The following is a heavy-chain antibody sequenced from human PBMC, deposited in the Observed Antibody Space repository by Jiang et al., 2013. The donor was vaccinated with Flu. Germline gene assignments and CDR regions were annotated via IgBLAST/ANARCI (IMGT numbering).Heavy chain of an antibody. V-gene: IGHV4-31*03. CDR3: ARLARGDYDSTGYYLDY. J-gene: IGHJ4*02. CDR1: GGSISSYY. D-gene: IGHD3-22*01. Sequence: TLSLTCTVSGGSISSYYWNWIRQHPGKGLEWIGYIFYGGSTSYNPSLKSRVTISIDTSNNQFSLELTSVTAADTAVYYCARLARGDYDSTGYYLDYWGQGTLVTVSS. CDR2: IFYGGST.